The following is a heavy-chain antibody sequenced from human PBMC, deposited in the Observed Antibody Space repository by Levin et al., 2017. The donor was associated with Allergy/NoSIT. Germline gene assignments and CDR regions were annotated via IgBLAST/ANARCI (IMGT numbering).Heavy chain of an antibody. V-gene: IGHV3-30*18. D-gene: IGHD3-16*01. CDR3: AKVFVWSPPGGDYFDY. Sequence: GGSLRLSCAASGFTFSSYGMHWVRQAPGKGLEWVAVISYDGSNKYYADSVKGRFTISRDNSKNTLYLQMNRLRAEDTAVYYCAKVFVWSPPGGDYFDYWGQGTLVTVSS. J-gene: IGHJ4*02. CDR1: GFTFSSYG. CDR2: ISYDGSNK.